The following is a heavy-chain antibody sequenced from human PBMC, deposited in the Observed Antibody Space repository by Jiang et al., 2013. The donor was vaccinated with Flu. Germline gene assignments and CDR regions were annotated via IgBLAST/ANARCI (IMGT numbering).Heavy chain of an antibody. CDR3: ARGFCSAGSCYDLRLSHYYYYYGMDV. CDR1: GYTFTGYY. J-gene: IGHJ6*02. D-gene: IGHD2-15*01. CDR2: INPNSGGT. Sequence: QSGAEVKKPGASVKVSCKASGYTFTGYYMHWVRQAPGQGLEWMGWINPNSGGTNYAQKFQGWVTMTRDTSISTAYMELSRLRSDDTAVYYCARGFCSAGSCYDLRLSHYYYYYGMDVWGQGTTVTVSS. V-gene: IGHV1-2*04.